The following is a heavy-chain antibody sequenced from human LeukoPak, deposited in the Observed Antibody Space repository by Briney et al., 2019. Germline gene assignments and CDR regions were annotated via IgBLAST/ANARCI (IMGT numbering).Heavy chain of an antibody. CDR2: IYTSGST. D-gene: IGHD2-2*01. Sequence: SETLSLTCTVSGGSISSYYWSWIRQPAGKGLEWIGRIYTSGSTNYNPSLKSRVTMLVDTSKNQFSLKLSSVTAADTAVYYCARVTVDCSSTSCRNWFDPWGQGTLVTVSS. CDR3: ARVTVDCSSTSCRNWFDP. V-gene: IGHV4-4*07. CDR1: GGSISSYY. J-gene: IGHJ5*02.